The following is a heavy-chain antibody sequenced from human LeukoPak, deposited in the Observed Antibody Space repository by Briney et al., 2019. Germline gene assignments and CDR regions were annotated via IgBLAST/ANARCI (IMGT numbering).Heavy chain of an antibody. V-gene: IGHV2-5*02. CDR1: GFSLSPSGVG. Sequence: ESGPTLVHPTQTLTLTCTFSGFSLSPSGVGVAWIRPPPAKALGWLALINWDDDKRYSPSLKSRLTITKDTSKNQVVLTMTNMDPVDTATYYCAHARMITFGGVIVQSYYFDYWGQGTLVTVSS. J-gene: IGHJ4*02. CDR2: INWDDDK. D-gene: IGHD3-16*02. CDR3: AHARMITFGGVIVQSYYFDY.